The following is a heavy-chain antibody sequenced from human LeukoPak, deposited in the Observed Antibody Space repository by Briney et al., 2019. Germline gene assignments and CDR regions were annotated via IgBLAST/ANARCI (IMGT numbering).Heavy chain of an antibody. CDR3: AKVARGPGNSYGAYYGMDV. J-gene: IGHJ6*02. D-gene: IGHD5-18*01. V-gene: IGHV3-23*01. Sequence: GGSLRLSCAASGFTFSSYAMTWVRQAPGKGLEWVSSIGPSGSSTYYTDSVKGRFTISRDNSKNTLYLQMNSLRAEDTAVYYCAKVARGPGNSYGAYYGMDVWGQGTTVTVSS. CDR1: GFTFSSYA. CDR2: IGPSGSST.